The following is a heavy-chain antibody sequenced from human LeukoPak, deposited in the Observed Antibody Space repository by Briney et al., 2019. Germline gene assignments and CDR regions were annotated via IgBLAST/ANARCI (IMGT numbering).Heavy chain of an antibody. CDR1: GYTFTRYG. J-gene: IGHJ3*02. V-gene: IGHV1-18*01. CDR2: ISAYNGNT. CDR3: ASADPPYGSGSYYTAAFDI. D-gene: IGHD3-10*01. Sequence: ASVKVSCKASGYTFTRYGISWVRQAAGQGLEWMGWISAYNGNTNHAQKLQGRVTMTTDTSTSTAYMELRSLRSDDTAVYYCASADPPYGSGSYYTAAFDIWGQGTMVTVSS.